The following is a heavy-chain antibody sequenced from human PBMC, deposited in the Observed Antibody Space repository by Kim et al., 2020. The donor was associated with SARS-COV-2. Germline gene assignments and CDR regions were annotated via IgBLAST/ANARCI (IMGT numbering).Heavy chain of an antibody. Sequence: GWSLRLSCAASGFTFSSYEMNWVRQAPGKGLEWVSYISSSGSTIYYADSVKGRFTISRDNAKNLLYLQMNSLRAEDTAVYYCARVPFDSLYYYYGMDVWGQRTTVTVSS. D-gene: IGHD3-9*01. J-gene: IGHJ6*02. V-gene: IGHV3-48*03. CDR2: ISSSGSTI. CDR1: GFTFSSYE. CDR3: ARVPFDSLYYYYGMDV.